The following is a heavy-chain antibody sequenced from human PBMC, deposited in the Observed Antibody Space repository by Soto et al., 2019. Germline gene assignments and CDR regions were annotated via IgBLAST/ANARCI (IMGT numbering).Heavy chain of an antibody. J-gene: IGHJ3*02. CDR3: ASFLGYCSSTSCFGLNAFDI. CDR2: ISAYNGNT. Sequence: QVQLVQSGAEVKKPGASVKVSCKASGDTFTSYGISWVRQAPGQGLEWMGWISAYNGNTNYAQKLQGRVTMTTDTSTSTAYMELRSLRSDDTAVYYCASFLGYCSSTSCFGLNAFDIWGQGTMVTVSS. CDR1: GDTFTSYG. D-gene: IGHD2-2*01. V-gene: IGHV1-18*01.